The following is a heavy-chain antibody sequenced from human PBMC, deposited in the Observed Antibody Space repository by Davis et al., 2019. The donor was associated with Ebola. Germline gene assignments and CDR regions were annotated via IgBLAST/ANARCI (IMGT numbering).Heavy chain of an antibody. CDR3: AREWGSGYEPRGTLSFGYYYYGMDV. V-gene: IGHV3-21*01. Sequence: PGGSLRLSCAASGFTFSSYSMNWVRQAPGKGLEWVSSISSSSSYIYYADSVKGRFTISRDNAKNSLYLQMNSLRAEDTAVYYCAREWGSGYEPRGTLSFGYYYYGMDVWGQGTTVTVSS. J-gene: IGHJ6*02. CDR1: GFTFSSYS. CDR2: ISSSSSYI. D-gene: IGHD5-12*01.